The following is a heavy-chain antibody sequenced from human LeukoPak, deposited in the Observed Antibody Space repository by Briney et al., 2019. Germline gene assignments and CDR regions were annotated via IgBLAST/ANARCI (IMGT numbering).Heavy chain of an antibody. CDR1: GFTFSSYA. V-gene: IGHV3-23*01. CDR2: ISGSGSST. J-gene: IGHJ5*02. Sequence: PGGSLRLSCAASGFTFSSYAMSWVRQAPGKGLEWVSAISGSGSSTYYADSVKGRFTISRDNSKNTLFLQMNSLRAEDTAVYYCAKASVVVVVAAITNWFDPWGQGTLVTVSS. CDR3: AKASVVVVVAAITNWFDP. D-gene: IGHD2-15*01.